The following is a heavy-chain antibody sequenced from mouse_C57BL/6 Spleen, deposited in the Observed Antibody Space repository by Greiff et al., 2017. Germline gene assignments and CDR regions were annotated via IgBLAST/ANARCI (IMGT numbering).Heavy chain of an antibody. CDR3: ARGFDYYGSSYDAMDY. J-gene: IGHJ4*01. Sequence: QVQLQQSGAELVKPGASVKMSCKASGYTFTSYWITWVKQRPGQGLEWIGDIYPGSGSTNYNEKFKSKATLTVDTSSSTAYMQLSSLTSEDSAVYYCARGFDYYGSSYDAMDYWGQGTSVTVSS. V-gene: IGHV1-55*01. CDR1: GYTFTSYW. D-gene: IGHD1-1*01. CDR2: IYPGSGST.